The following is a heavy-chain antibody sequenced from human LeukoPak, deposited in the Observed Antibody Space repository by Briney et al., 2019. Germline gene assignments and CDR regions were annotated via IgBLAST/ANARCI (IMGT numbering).Heavy chain of an antibody. CDR2: IYYSGST. CDR1: GGSISSSSYY. V-gene: IGHV4-39*01. CDR3: ARLGIQLWDY. D-gene: IGHD5-18*01. Sequence: SETLSLTCTVSGGSISSSSYYWGWLRQPPGKGLEWIGSIYYSGSTYYNPSLKSRVIISVDTSKNQFSLKLSSVTAADTAVYYCARLGIQLWDYWGQGTLVTVSS. J-gene: IGHJ4*02.